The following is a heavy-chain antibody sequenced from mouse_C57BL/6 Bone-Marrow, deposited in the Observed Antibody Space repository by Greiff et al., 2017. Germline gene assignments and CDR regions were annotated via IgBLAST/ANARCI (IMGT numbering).Heavy chain of an antibody. CDR1: GFSLTSYG. CDR2: IWRGGST. D-gene: IGHD1-1*01. J-gene: IGHJ4*01. V-gene: IGHV2-5*01. Sequence: VKLKESGPGLVQPSQSLSITCTVSGFSLTSYGVHWVRQSPGKGLEWLGVIWRGGSTDYNAAFMSRLSITKDNSKSQVFFKMNSLQADDTAIYYCAKGTTVVPYAMDYWGQGTSVTVSS. CDR3: AKGTTVVPYAMDY.